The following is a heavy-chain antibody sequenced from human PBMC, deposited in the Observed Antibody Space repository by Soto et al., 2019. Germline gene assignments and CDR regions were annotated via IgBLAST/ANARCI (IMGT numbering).Heavy chain of an antibody. V-gene: IGHV4-59*01. CDR3: ARSRDVLLWFGELFPDAFDI. CDR1: GGSISSYY. CDR2: IYYSGST. J-gene: IGHJ3*02. Sequence: PSETLSLTCTVSGGSISSYYWSWIRQPPGKGLDWIGYIYYSGSTNYNPSLKSRVTISVDTSKNQFSLKLSSVTAADTAVYYCARSRDVLLWFGELFPDAFDIWGQGTMVTVSS. D-gene: IGHD3-10*01.